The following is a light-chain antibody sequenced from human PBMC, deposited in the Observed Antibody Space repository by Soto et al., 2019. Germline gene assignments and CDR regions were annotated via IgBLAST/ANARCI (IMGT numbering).Light chain of an antibody. V-gene: IGKV3-15*01. CDR3: QQYNNWPPWT. J-gene: IGKJ1*01. Sequence: EIVMTQSPATLSVSPGERATLSCRASQSVSSNLAWYQQKPGQAPRLLIYGASTRATGIPARFSGSGSGTDFTLTTTSLQSEDFPVYYCQQYNNWPPWTFGQGTKVKIK. CDR1: QSVSSN. CDR2: GAS.